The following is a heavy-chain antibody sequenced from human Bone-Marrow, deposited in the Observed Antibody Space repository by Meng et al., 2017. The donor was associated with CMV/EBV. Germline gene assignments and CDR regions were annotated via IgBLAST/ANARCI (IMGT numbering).Heavy chain of an antibody. Sequence: LSLTCAASRFTCSSYWMSWVRQAPGKGVEWVVNIKKDGSEKSHVDSVKGRFTISRDNAKKSLYLQMTSLRAEDTAVYFGSRERLGGAFDIWGQGTMVTVSS. D-gene: IGHD7-27*01. CDR3: SRERLGGAFDI. J-gene: IGHJ3*02. CDR2: IKKDGSEK. CDR1: RFTCSSYW. V-gene: IGHV3-7*01.